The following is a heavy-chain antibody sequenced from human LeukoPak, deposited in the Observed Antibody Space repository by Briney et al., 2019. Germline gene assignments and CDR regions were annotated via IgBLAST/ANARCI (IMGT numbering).Heavy chain of an antibody. J-gene: IGHJ3*02. Sequence: SETLSLTCAVSGYSINSGYYWGWIRQPPGKGLEWIGSIYHSGTTYYDPSLKSRVTISVDTSKNQFSLKLCSVTAADTAVYYCARLKSFSGYFGVFDIWGQGTMVTVSS. D-gene: IGHD4-17*01. CDR3: ARLKSFSGYFGVFDI. CDR1: GYSINSGYY. V-gene: IGHV4-38-2*01. CDR2: IYHSGTT.